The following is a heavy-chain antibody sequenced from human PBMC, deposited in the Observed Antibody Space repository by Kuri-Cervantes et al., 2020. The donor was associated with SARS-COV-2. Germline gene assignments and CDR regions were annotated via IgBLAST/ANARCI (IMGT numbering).Heavy chain of an antibody. CDR3: AREGGGGVKMGWDYYYMDV. CDR1: GYTFTSYY. V-gene: IGHV1-69*05. D-gene: IGHD2-15*01. J-gene: IGHJ6*03. CDR2: IIPIFGTA. Sequence: SVKVSCKASGYTFTSYYMHWVRQAPGQGLEWMGGIIPIFGTANYAHKFQGRVTITTDESTSTAYMELSSLRSEDTAVYYCAREGGGGVKMGWDYYYMDVWGKGTTVTVSS.